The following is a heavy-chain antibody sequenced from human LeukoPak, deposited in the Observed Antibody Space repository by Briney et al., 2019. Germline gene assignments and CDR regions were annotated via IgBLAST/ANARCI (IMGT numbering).Heavy chain of an antibody. CDR1: GYTFTGYY. Sequence: ASVKVSCKASGYTFTGYYMHWVRQPPGQGLEWVGWINPNSGGTNYAQKFQGRVTMTRDTSISTAYMELSRLRSDDTAVYYCARGGLVAAAGHWFDPWGQGTLVTVSS. V-gene: IGHV1-2*02. CDR2: INPNSGGT. CDR3: ARGGLVAAAGHWFDP. J-gene: IGHJ5*02. D-gene: IGHD6-13*01.